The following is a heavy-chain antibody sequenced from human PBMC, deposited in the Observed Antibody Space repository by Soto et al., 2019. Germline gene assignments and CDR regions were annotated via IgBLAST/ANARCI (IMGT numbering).Heavy chain of an antibody. J-gene: IGHJ6*02. D-gene: IGHD6-13*01. CDR3: AADRAVSSPSGTPDYYYYGMDV. V-gene: IGHV1-58*01. CDR1: GFTFTSSA. Sequence: SVKVSCKASGFTFTSSAVQWVRQARGQRLEWIGWIVVGSGNTNYAQKFQERVTITRDMSTSTAYMELSSLRSEDTAVYYCAADRAVSSPSGTPDYYYYGMDVWGQGTTVTVSS. CDR2: IVVGSGNT.